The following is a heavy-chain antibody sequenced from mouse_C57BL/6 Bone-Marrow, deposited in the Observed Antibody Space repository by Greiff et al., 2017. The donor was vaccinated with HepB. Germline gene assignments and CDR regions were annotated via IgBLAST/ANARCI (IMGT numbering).Heavy chain of an antibody. J-gene: IGHJ2*01. Sequence: EVNLVESGGGLVQPKGSLKLSCAASGFTFNTYAMHWVRQAPGKGLEWVARIRRKSSNYATYYADSVKDRFTISRDDSQSMLYLQMNNLKTEDTAMYYCVREGPLTEIDYWGQGTTLTVSS. D-gene: IGHD4-1*01. CDR2: IRRKSSNYAT. CDR3: VREGPLTEIDY. V-gene: IGHV10-3*01. CDR1: GFTFNTYA.